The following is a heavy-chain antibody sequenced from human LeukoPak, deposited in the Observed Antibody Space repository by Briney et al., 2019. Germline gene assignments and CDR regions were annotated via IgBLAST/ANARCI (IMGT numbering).Heavy chain of an antibody. Sequence: SETLSLTCTVSGVSFSSGSYFWSWNRPPPGQEPQWIGYIYHDGSTNYSPSLRSRVSISVDTSKIQFPMKLSSVTTADTAVYFCATFFDFWFGPWGQGTQVTVSS. V-gene: IGHV4-61*01. J-gene: IGHJ5*02. D-gene: IGHD5/OR15-5a*01. CDR3: ATFFDFWFGP. CDR2: IYHDGST. CDR1: GVSFSSGSYF.